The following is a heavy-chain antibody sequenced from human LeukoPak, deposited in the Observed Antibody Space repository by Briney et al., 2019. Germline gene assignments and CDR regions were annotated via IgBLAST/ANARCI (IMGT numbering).Heavy chain of an antibody. CDR3: ARGSHQRITKGWYSSSWTSDAFDI. J-gene: IGHJ3*02. CDR2: IYYSGST. CDR1: GGSFSGYY. V-gene: IGHV4-34*01. Sequence: SETLSLTCAVYGGSFSGYYWSWIRQPPGKGLEWIGSIYYSGSTYYNPSLKSRVTISVDTSKNQFSLKLSSVTAADTAVYYCARGSHQRITKGWYSSSWTSDAFDIWGQGTMVTVSS. D-gene: IGHD6-13*01.